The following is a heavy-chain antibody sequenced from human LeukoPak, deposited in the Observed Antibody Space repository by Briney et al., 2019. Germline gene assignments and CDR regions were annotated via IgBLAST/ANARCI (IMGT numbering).Heavy chain of an antibody. D-gene: IGHD2/OR15-2a*01. CDR3: ATGHCNTSSCYYYYMDV. CDR2: FGPEDGES. CDR1: GYSLRELS. J-gene: IGHJ6*03. Sequence: GASVKVSCKVSGYSLRELSMHWVRQAPAKGLQWMGVFGPEDGESIIAQQFQGRLTMTEDTSTDTGHMELSSLTSEDTAIYYCATGHCNTSSCYYYYMDVWGKGTTVTVSS. V-gene: IGHV1-24*01.